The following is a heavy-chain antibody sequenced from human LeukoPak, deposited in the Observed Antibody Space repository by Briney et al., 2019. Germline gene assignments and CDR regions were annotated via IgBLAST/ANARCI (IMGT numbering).Heavy chain of an antibody. J-gene: IGHJ4*02. Sequence: SETLSLTCTVSGGSISSSSYYWGWIRQPPGKGLEWVGSIYYSGNTYYNPSLKSQVTISVDTSKNQFSLKLSSVTAADTAVYYCAQEYCSSTSCSGTTDYWGQGTLVTVSS. CDR1: GGSISSSSYY. D-gene: IGHD2-2*01. CDR3: AQEYCSSTSCSGTTDY. CDR2: IYYSGNT. V-gene: IGHV4-39*01.